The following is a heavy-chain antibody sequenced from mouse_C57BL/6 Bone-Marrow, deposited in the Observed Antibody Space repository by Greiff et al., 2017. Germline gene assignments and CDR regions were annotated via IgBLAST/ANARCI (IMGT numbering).Heavy chain of an antibody. J-gene: IGHJ3*01. Sequence: VQLQQSGAELVRPGTSVKVSCKASGYAFTNFLIEWVKQRPGQGLEWIGVFNPGSGGTNYNQKFQGKATLTADKSSSTAYMQLSSLTSEDSAVYFCARSKNGDSWFAYWGQGTLVTVSA. CDR1: GYAFTNFL. CDR3: ARSKNGDSWFAY. V-gene: IGHV1-54*01. D-gene: IGHD4-1*01. CDR2: FNPGSGGT.